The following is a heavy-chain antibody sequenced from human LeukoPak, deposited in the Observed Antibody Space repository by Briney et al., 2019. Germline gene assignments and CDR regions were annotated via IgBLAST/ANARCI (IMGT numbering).Heavy chain of an antibody. D-gene: IGHD1-14*01. V-gene: IGHV3-11*01. Sequence: GGSLRLSCAASGFMFSDYYVSWIRQSPGKGLEWISYISGDGSTIFFADSLKGRLTISRDNAENSVFLQIDSLRVEDKAIYSCARRTGHSYFDYWGQGILVTVSS. CDR2: ISGDGSTI. CDR3: ARRTGHSYFDY. J-gene: IGHJ4*02. CDR1: GFMFSDYY.